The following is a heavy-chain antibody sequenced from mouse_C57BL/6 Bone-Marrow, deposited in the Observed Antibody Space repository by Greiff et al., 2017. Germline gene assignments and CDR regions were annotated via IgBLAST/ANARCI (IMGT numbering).Heavy chain of an antibody. J-gene: IGHJ1*03. V-gene: IGHV1-72*01. Sequence: QVQLQQPGAELVKPAASVTLSCKASGYTFTSYWMHWVKQTPGRGLEWIGRIDPNRGGTKYNEKFTSKATLTVDKPSSTTYMQLSSLTSEDSAVYYCARWRFHDYGSLGYFDVWGTGTTVTVSS. D-gene: IGHD1-1*01. CDR1: GYTFTSYW. CDR2: IDPNRGGT. CDR3: ARWRFHDYGSLGYFDV.